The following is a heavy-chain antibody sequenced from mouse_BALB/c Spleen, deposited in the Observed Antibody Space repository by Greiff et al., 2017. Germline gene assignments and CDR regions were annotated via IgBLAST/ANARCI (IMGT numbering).Heavy chain of an antibody. CDR3: NARYGSSSYAMDY. V-gene: IGHV14-4*02. Sequence: EVQLVESGAELVRSGASVKLSCTASGFNIKDYYMHWVKQRPEQGLEWIGWIDPENGDTEYAPKFQGKATMTADTSSNTAYLQLSSLTSEDTAVYYCNARYGSSSYAMDYWGQGTSVTVSS. D-gene: IGHD1-1*01. J-gene: IGHJ4*01. CDR1: GFNIKDYY. CDR2: IDPENGDT.